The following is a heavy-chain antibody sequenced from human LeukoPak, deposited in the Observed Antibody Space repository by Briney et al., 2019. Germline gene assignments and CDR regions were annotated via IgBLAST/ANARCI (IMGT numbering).Heavy chain of an antibody. CDR1: GGSISSSSYY. CDR3: ARQSGDQSSAWYFDA. Sequence: SGTLSLTCTVSGGSISSSSYYWGWIRQPPGTGLEWIGSIYYSGSTYYNPSLKSRVTISVDTSTDQFSLRLSSATAADTAIYYCARQSGDQSSAWYFDAWGQGTLVTVSS. CDR2: IYYSGST. J-gene: IGHJ4*02. V-gene: IGHV4-39*01. D-gene: IGHD6-19*01.